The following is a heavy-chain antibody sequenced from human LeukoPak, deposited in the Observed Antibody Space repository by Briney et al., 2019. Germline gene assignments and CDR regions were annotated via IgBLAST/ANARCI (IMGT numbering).Heavy chain of an antibody. Sequence: ASVKVSCKASGYTFTSYYMHWVRQAPGQGLEWMGGIIPIFGTANYAQKFQGRVTITTDESTSTAYMELSSLRSEDTAVYYCASGGIAVAGTSGYYYYMDVWGKGTTVTVSS. CDR3: ASGGIAVAGTSGYYYYMDV. V-gene: IGHV1-69*05. CDR1: GYTFTSYY. J-gene: IGHJ6*03. CDR2: IIPIFGTA. D-gene: IGHD6-19*01.